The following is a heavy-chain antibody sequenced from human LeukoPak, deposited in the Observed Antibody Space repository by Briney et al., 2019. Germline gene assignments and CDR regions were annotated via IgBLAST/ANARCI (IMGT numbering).Heavy chain of an antibody. V-gene: IGHV3-74*01. CDR2: INTDGSGT. J-gene: IGHJ3*02. Sequence: GGSLRLSCAASGFTFRSSWMHWVRQAPGKGLVWVSRINTDGSGTIYADSVKGRFTISRDNAKNALYLQMNSLRVEDTAVYYCASFTNSAAFDIWGQGTMVTVSS. CDR1: GFTFRSSW. CDR3: ASFTNSAAFDI. D-gene: IGHD4-23*01.